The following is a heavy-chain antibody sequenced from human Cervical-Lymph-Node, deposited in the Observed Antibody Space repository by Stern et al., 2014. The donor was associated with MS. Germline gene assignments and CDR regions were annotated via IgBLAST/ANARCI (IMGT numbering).Heavy chain of an antibody. CDR3: ASSLRFGVAPYDAFDI. CDR2: IYPGDSDT. V-gene: IGHV5-51*01. J-gene: IGHJ3*02. CDR1: GYSFTSYW. D-gene: IGHD3-3*01. Sequence: EEQLVESGAEVKKPGESLKISCKGSGYSFTSYWIGWVRQMPGKGLEWMWIIYPGDSDTRCSPSFQGQVTISADKSISTAYLQWSSLKASDTAMYYCASSLRFGVAPYDAFDIWGQGTMVTVSS.